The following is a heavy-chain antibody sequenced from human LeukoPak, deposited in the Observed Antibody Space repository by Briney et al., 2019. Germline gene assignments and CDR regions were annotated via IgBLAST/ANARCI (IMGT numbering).Heavy chain of an antibody. Sequence: QPGGSLRLSCAASGFTFSSYWMDWVRQAPGKGLEWVANIKEVGGAKNYVGSVKGRFTISRDNAKDSVYLQMNSLRAEDTALYYCARNRGWQQFDYWGRGTLVTVSS. CDR2: IKEVGGAK. D-gene: IGHD6-13*01. CDR1: GFTFSSYW. J-gene: IGHJ4*02. V-gene: IGHV3-7*04. CDR3: ARNRGWQQFDY.